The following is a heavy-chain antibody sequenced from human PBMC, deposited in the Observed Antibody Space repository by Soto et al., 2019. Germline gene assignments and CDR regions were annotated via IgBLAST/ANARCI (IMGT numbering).Heavy chain of an antibody. CDR2: MYNSERA. J-gene: IGHJ4*02. CDR3: AREPLAHSYFDL. CDR1: GGSISGYY. Sequence: SETLSLTCTVSGGSISGYYWSWIRQPAGKGLEWIGRMYNSERANYNPSLKSRVTMSMDTSKNQFSLKLTSVTAADTAVYFCAREPLAHSYFDLWGQGTLVTVSS. V-gene: IGHV4-4*07.